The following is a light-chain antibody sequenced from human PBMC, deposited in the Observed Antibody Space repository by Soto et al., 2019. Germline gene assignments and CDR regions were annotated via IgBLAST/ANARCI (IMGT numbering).Light chain of an antibody. CDR1: QNCSRR. J-gene: IGKJ1*01. Sequence: DIPMTQSTSTLSASVGDRVHITCRASQNCSRRLAWYHQKPGKAPKLLIYKESSLDSRVPSRFSGSGSGTEFTLTISSLQPDDFATYYCQQYNSYWTFGQGNKVEIK. CDR3: QQYNSYWT. CDR2: KES. V-gene: IGKV1-5*03.